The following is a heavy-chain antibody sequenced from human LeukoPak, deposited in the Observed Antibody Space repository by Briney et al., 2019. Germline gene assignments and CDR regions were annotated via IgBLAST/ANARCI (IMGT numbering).Heavy chain of an antibody. Sequence: ASVKVSCKASGGTFSSYAISWVRQAPGQGLEWMGRIIPILGIANYAQKFQGRVTITADKSTSTAYMELSSLRSEDTAVYYCARHIVGATEYYFDYWGQGTLVTVSS. V-gene: IGHV1-69*04. J-gene: IGHJ4*02. CDR1: GGTFSSYA. D-gene: IGHD1-26*01. CDR2: IIPILGIA. CDR3: ARHIVGATEYYFDY.